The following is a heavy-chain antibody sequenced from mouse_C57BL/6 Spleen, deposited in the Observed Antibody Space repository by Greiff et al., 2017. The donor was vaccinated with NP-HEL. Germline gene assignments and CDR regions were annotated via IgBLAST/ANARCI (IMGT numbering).Heavy chain of an antibody. J-gene: IGHJ4*01. D-gene: IGHD1-1*01. Sequence: VKLLESGPELVKPGASVKISCKASGYTFTDYYINWVKQRPGQGLEWIGWIFPGSGSTYYNEKFKGKATLTVDKSSSTAYMLLSSLTSEDSAVYFCARRYYGRDYAMDYWGQGTSVTVSS. CDR2: IFPGSGST. CDR3: ARRYYGRDYAMDY. CDR1: GYTFTDYY. V-gene: IGHV1-75*01.